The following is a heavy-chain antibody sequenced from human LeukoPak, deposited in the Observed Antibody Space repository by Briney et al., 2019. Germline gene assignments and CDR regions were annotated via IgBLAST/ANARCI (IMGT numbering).Heavy chain of an antibody. CDR3: ARDEDVFGVDY. Sequence: SETLSLTCTVSGYSISSGYYWAGIRQPPGKGLEWIGSIYHSGSTYYNPSLKSRFTISVDTSKNQFSLKRSSGTAADTAVYYCARDEDVFGVDYWGQGTLVTFSS. V-gene: IGHV4-38-2*02. J-gene: IGHJ4*02. CDR1: GYSISSGYY. D-gene: IGHD2-21*01. CDR2: IYHSGST.